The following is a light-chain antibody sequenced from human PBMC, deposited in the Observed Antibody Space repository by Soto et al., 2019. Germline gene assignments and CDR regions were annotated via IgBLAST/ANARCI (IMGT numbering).Light chain of an antibody. Sequence: EIVLTQSPGTLSLSPGEGATLSCRASQSVISTYLAWYQQKPGQAPRLLIYGASSRATGIPDRFSGSGSGTDSTLTISRLEPEDFAVYYCQQYGSSPITFGQGTRLEIK. CDR1: QSVISTY. CDR2: GAS. J-gene: IGKJ5*01. CDR3: QQYGSSPIT. V-gene: IGKV3-20*01.